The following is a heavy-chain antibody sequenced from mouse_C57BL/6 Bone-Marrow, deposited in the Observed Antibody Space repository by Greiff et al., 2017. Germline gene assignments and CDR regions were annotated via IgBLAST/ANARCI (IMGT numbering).Heavy chain of an antibody. CDR1: GYTFTDYY. J-gene: IGHJ2*01. CDR3: ARGWAFDY. D-gene: IGHD1-1*02. CDR2: IYPGSGNT. Sequence: QVQLQQSGAELVRPGASVKLSCKASGYTFTDYYINWVKQRPGQGLEWIARIYPGSGNTYYNEKCKGKATLTAEKSSSTAYMQLSSLTSEDSAVYFCARGWAFDYWGQGTTLTVSS. V-gene: IGHV1-76*01.